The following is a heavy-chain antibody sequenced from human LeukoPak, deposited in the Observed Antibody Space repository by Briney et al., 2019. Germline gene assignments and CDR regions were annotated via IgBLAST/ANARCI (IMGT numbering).Heavy chain of an antibody. CDR2: INSDGSST. Sequence: GGSLRLSCAPSGFTFSSYWMHWVRQVPGKGLVWVSHINSDGSSTTYADSVKGRFTISRDNAKSTLHLQMNSLRAEDTAVYYCARGNWDSSGYTDGFFDYWGQGTLVTVSS. CDR1: GFTFSSYW. D-gene: IGHD3-22*01. J-gene: IGHJ4*02. V-gene: IGHV3-74*01. CDR3: ARGNWDSSGYTDGFFDY.